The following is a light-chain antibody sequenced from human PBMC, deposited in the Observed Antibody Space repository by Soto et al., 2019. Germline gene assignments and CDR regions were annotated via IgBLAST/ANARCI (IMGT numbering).Light chain of an antibody. J-gene: IGKJ4*01. CDR1: QSVSSY. CDR2: DAS. CDR3: QQRSNWPLT. V-gene: IGKV3-11*01. Sequence: EIVLTQSPATLSLSPGESATLSCRASQSVSSYLAWYQQKLGQAPRLLVYDASNRATGIPARFSGSGSGTDFTLTITRLEPEDFAVYFCQQRSNWPLTFGGGTKVEIK.